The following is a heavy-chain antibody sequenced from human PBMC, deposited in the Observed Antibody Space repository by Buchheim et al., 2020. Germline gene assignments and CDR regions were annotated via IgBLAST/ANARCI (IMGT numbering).Heavy chain of an antibody. Sequence: EVQLVQSGAEVKKAGESLKISCKGSGYNFTSHWIGWVRQMPGKGLEWMGIIYPGDSDSRYSPSFQGQVTVSADKSIDTPCPQWRSLRASDTAMYYCARIGREHSGYDHWGQGTL. D-gene: IGHD5-12*01. CDR1: GYNFTSHW. CDR2: IYPGDSDS. CDR3: ARIGREHSGYDH. V-gene: IGHV5-51*03. J-gene: IGHJ5*02.